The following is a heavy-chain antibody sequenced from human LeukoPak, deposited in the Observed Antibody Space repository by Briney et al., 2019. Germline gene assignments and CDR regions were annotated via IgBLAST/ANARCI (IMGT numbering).Heavy chain of an antibody. Sequence: SETLSLTCTVSGASIRSGDYYWSWIRQPPGKGLEWIGYIYDSGSTYYNPSLKSRITISVDTSENRFSLKLSSVTATDTAVYYCARDLRGGYIWGQGTMVTVSS. CDR3: ARDLRGGYI. J-gene: IGHJ3*02. CDR1: GASIRSGDYY. V-gene: IGHV4-30-4*01. D-gene: IGHD4-23*01. CDR2: IYDSGST.